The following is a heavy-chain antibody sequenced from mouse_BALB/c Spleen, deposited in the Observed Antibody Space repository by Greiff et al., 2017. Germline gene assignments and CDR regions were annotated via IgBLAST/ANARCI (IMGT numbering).Heavy chain of an antibody. J-gene: IGHJ2*01. V-gene: IGHV1-87*01. CDR3: AGGGY. CDR1: GYTFTSYW. Sequence: VKLQESGAELARPGASVKLSCKASGYTFTSYWMQWVKQRPGQGLEWIGAIYPGDGDTRYTQKFTGKATLTADKSSSTAYMQLSSLASEDSAVYYCAGGGYWGQGTTLTDSS. CDR2: IYPGDGDT.